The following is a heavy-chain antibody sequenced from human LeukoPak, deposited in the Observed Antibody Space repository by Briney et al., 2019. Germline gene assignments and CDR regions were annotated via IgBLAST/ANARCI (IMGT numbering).Heavy chain of an antibody. CDR2: IYYSGST. J-gene: IGHJ5*02. CDR3: ARGSGSDWFDP. Sequence: SETLSLTCTVSGGSISSYYWSWIRQPPGRGLEWIGYIYYSGSTNYNPSLKSRVTISVDTSKNQFSLKLSSVTAADTAVYYCARGSGSDWFDPWGQGTLVTVSS. V-gene: IGHV4-59*08. CDR1: GGSISSYY. D-gene: IGHD2-15*01.